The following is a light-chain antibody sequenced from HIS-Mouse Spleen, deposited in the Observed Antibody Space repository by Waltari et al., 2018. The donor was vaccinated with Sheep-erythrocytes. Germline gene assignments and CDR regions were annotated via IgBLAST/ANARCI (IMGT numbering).Light chain of an antibody. Sequence: QSVLTQPPSASGTPGQRVTISCSGSSSNIGSNTVNWYQQLPGTAPKLLIYRNNQRPEGVPDRFSGSKSGTSASLAISGLQSEDEADYYCAAWDDSLNGVVFGGGTKLTVL. CDR3: AAWDDSLNGVV. V-gene: IGLV1-44*01. J-gene: IGLJ2*01. CDR1: SSNIGSNT. CDR2: RNN.